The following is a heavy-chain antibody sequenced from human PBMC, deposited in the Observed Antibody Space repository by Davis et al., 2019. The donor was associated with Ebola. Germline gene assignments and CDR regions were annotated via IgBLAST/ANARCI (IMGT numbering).Heavy chain of an antibody. CDR3: ARGGKVTGYYYGMDV. CDR1: GYTFTGYY. Sequence: ASVKVSCKASGYTFTGYYMHWVRQAPGQGLEWMGWINPNSGGTNYAQKFQGWVTMTRDTSISTAYMELSRLRSDDTAVYYCARGGKVTGYYYGMDVWGQGTTVTVSS. J-gene: IGHJ6*02. D-gene: IGHD2-21*02. CDR2: INPNSGGT. V-gene: IGHV1-2*04.